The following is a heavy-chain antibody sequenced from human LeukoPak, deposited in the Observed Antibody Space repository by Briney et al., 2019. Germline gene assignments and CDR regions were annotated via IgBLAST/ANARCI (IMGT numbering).Heavy chain of an antibody. J-gene: IGHJ6*02. Sequence: PGGSLRLSCAASGFTFCSYSMNWVRQAPGKGLEWVSSISSSSSYIFYADSVKGRFTISRDNAKNSLYLQMNSLRAEDTAVYYCARDLLERRGGIYYYYGMDVWGQGTTVTVSS. CDR3: ARDLLERRGGIYYYYGMDV. CDR2: ISSSSSYI. V-gene: IGHV3-21*01. D-gene: IGHD1-1*01. CDR1: GFTFCSYS.